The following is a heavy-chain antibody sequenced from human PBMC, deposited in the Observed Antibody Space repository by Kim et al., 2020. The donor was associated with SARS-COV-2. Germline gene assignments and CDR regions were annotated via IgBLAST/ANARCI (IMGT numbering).Heavy chain of an antibody. CDR3: ARRDCSGGSCYFPY. J-gene: IGHJ4*02. Sequence: AQKFQGRVTITADKSTSTAYMELSSLRSEDTAVYYCARRDCSGGSCYFPYWGQGTLVTVSS. V-gene: IGHV1-69*02. D-gene: IGHD2-15*01.